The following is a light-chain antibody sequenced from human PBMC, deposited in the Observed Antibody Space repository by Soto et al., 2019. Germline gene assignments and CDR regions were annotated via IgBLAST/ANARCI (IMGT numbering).Light chain of an antibody. CDR2: DAS. J-gene: IGKJ1*01. V-gene: IGKV1-5*01. CDR1: QSISSW. CDR3: QQYNSYWT. Sequence: LSAPVGDRVTITCRASQSISSWLAWYQQKPGKAPKLLIYDASSLESGVPSRFSGSGSGTEFTLTISSLQPDDFATYYCQQYNSYWTLGQGTK.